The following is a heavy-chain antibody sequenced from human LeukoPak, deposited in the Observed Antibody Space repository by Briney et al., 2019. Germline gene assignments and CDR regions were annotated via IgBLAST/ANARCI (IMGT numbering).Heavy chain of an antibody. D-gene: IGHD5-24*01. J-gene: IGHJ3*02. Sequence: SQTLSLTCTVSGGSISSGDYYWGWIRQPPGKGLEWIGYIYYSGSTNYNPSLKSRVTISVDTSKNQFSLKLSSVTAADTAVYFCARDRRWLQSDEAFDIWGQGTMVTVSS. CDR3: ARDRRWLQSDEAFDI. CDR2: IYYSGST. CDR1: GGSISSGDYY. V-gene: IGHV4-61*08.